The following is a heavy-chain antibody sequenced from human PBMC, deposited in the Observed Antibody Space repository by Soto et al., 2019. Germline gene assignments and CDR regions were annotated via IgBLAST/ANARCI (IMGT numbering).Heavy chain of an antibody. Sequence: KTSETLSLTCTVSGGSISSSSYYWGWIRQPPGKGLEWIGSIYYSGSTYYNPSLKSRVTISVDTSKNQFSLKLSSVTAADTAVYYCARTVLMVYAITGFDYYGMDVWGQGTTVTVSS. CDR1: GGSISSSSYY. V-gene: IGHV4-39*01. D-gene: IGHD2-8*01. CDR3: ARTVLMVYAITGFDYYGMDV. CDR2: IYYSGST. J-gene: IGHJ6*02.